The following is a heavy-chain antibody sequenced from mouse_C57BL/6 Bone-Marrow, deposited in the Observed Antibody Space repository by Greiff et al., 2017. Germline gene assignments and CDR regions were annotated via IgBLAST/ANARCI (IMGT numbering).Heavy chain of an antibody. Sequence: QVQLQQPGAELVMPGASVKLSCKASGYTFTSYWMHWVKQRPGQGLEWIGEIDPSDSSTNYNQKFKGKSTLTVDKSSSTAYMQLSSLTSEDSAVYYCAISVYYYSSSCAMDDWGQGTSVTVSS. CDR2: IDPSDSST. J-gene: IGHJ4*01. CDR1: GYTFTSYW. V-gene: IGHV1-69*01. D-gene: IGHD1-1*01. CDR3: AISVYYYSSSCAMDD.